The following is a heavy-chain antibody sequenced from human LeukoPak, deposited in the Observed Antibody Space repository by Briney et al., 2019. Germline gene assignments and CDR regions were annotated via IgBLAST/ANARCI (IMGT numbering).Heavy chain of an antibody. CDR3: ASVDIVATGKTFDY. J-gene: IGHJ4*02. Sequence: SETLSLTCAVYGGSFSDYYWTWIRQPPGKGLEWIGEINHGGNTNYNPSLKSRVTISVDTSKNQFSLNLRSVTAADTAVYYCASVDIVATGKTFDYWGQGTLVTVSS. V-gene: IGHV4-34*01. D-gene: IGHD5-12*01. CDR2: INHGGNT. CDR1: GGSFSDYY.